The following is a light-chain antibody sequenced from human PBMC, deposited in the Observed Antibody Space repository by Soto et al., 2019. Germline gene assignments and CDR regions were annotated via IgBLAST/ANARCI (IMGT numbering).Light chain of an antibody. J-gene: IGKJ1*01. V-gene: IGKV1-5*03. CDR1: QSISSW. Sequence: DIPMTQSPSTLSASVGDRVTITCLASQSISSWLAWYQQKPGKAHKLLIYKASTLQSGVPSRFSGSGSGTEFTLAISSLQPDDSATYYCQQYNDNWTFGQGTKVEIK. CDR3: QQYNDNWT. CDR2: KAS.